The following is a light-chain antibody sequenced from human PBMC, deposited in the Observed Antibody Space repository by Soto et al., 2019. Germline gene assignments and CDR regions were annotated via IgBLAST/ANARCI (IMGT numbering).Light chain of an antibody. Sequence: QSALTQPRSVSGSPGQSVTISCTGTSSDVGEYDYVSWYQHHPGKAPKLMIYDVSQRPSGVPDRFSGSKSGSTASLTISGLQAEDEDDYYCCSYAGSRVFGGGTKLTVL. V-gene: IGLV2-11*01. CDR3: CSYAGSRV. J-gene: IGLJ3*02. CDR1: SSDVGEYDY. CDR2: DVS.